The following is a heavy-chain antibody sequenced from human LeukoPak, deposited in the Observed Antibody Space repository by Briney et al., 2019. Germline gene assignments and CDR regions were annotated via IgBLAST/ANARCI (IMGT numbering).Heavy chain of an antibody. CDR2: IGTEGDT. D-gene: IGHD2-15*01. CDR3: ARSFHCSGGRCYLDFLL. V-gene: IGHV3-13*01. Sequence: GGSLRLSCAASGFTFNNYDVHWVRQATGKGLELVAAIGTEGDTYYPDSVKGRFTISRENGKNSLFLQMDSLRAGDSAVYYCARSFHCSGGRCYLDFLLWGQGTLVTVSS. CDR1: GFTFNNYD. J-gene: IGHJ1*01.